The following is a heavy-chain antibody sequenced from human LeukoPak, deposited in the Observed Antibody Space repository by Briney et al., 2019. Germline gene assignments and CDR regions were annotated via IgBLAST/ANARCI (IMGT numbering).Heavy chain of an antibody. Sequence: VASVKVSCKASGYTFTGYYMHWVRQAPGQGLEWMGWINPNSGGTNYAQKFQGRVTMTRDTSISTAYMELSRLRSDDTAVYYCARLDVVVVAATDYWGQGTLVTVSS. V-gene: IGHV1-2*02. CDR2: INPNSGGT. CDR1: GYTFTGYY. D-gene: IGHD2-15*01. J-gene: IGHJ4*02. CDR3: ARLDVVVVAATDY.